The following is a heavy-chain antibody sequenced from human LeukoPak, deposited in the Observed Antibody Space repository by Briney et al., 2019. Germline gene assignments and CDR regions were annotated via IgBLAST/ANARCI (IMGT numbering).Heavy chain of an antibody. CDR3: ATKVAGTSHFSY. CDR2: ISSSGSSI. V-gene: IGHV3-48*03. Sequence: GGSLRLSCAASGFTFSSYEMNWVRQAPGKGLEWISYISSSGSSIQHADSVKGRFTISRDNAKNSLYLQMNGLRAEDTAVYYCATKVAGTSHFSYWGQGTLVTVSS. CDR1: GFTFSSYE. J-gene: IGHJ4*02. D-gene: IGHD6-19*01.